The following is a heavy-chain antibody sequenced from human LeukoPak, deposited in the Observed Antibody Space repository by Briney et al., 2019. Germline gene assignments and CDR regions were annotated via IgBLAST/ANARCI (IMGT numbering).Heavy chain of an antibody. D-gene: IGHD6-19*01. CDR3: ARDRTVDFDY. Sequence: GRSLRLSCAASGFTFSSYAMHWVRQAPGKGLEWVAVISYDGSNKYYADSVKGRFTISRDNSKNTLYLQMNSLRAEDTAVYHCARDRTVDFDYWGQGTLVTISS. CDR1: GFTFSSYA. V-gene: IGHV3-30-3*01. J-gene: IGHJ4*02. CDR2: ISYDGSNK.